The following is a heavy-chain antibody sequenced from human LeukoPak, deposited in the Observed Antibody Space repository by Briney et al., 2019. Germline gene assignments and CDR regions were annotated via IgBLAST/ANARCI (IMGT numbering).Heavy chain of an antibody. CDR3: ARAPYDFWSGPPYYYGMDV. Sequence: SETLSLTCAVYGGSFSGYYWSWIRQPPGKGLEWIGGINHSGSTNYNPSLKSRVTISVDTSKNQFSLKLSSVTAADTAVYYCARAPYDFWSGPPYYYGMDVWGQGTTVTVSS. D-gene: IGHD3-3*01. J-gene: IGHJ6*02. CDR1: GGSFSGYY. V-gene: IGHV4-34*01. CDR2: INHSGST.